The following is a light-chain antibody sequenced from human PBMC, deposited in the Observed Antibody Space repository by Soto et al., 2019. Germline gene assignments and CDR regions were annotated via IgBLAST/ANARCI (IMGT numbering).Light chain of an antibody. CDR1: QSISSW. V-gene: IGKV1-5*01. Sequence: DIQITQSPCALSAAVGEIATITCRASQSISSWLAWYQQKPGKAPKLLIYDASTLQSGVPSRYSGSGSGTEFTLTISNLQPDDFATYYCQQYESYSPWTFGQGTKVDIK. CDR2: DAS. CDR3: QQYESYSPWT. J-gene: IGKJ1*01.